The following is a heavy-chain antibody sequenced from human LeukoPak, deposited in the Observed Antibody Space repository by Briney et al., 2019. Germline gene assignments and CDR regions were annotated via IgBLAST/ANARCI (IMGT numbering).Heavy chain of an antibody. CDR2: IYSGGGT. J-gene: IGHJ4*02. CDR3: ARVPYDSSGYGVFDY. V-gene: IGHV3-66*01. CDR1: GFTFDDYA. D-gene: IGHD3-22*01. Sequence: HPGRSLRLSCAASGFTFDDYAMHWVRQAPGKGLEWVSVIYSGGGTYYADSVKGRFTISRDNSKNTLYLQMNSLRAEDTAVYYCARVPYDSSGYGVFDYWGQGTLVTVSS.